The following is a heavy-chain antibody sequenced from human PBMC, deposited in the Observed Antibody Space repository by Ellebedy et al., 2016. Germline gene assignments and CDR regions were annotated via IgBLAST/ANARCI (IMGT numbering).Heavy chain of an antibody. CDR3: ARSLAVVLMVYDS. CDR1: GDTIRSSRYY. Sequence: GSLRPSXSVSGDTIRSSRYYWGWIRQPPGKGLEWIGSIYYTGSPYHNPSLRSRITISVKTSKNQHSLKLTSVTATDTAVYYCARSLAVVLMVYDSWGQGTLVTVSS. J-gene: IGHJ4*02. V-gene: IGHV4-39*01. D-gene: IGHD2-8*01. CDR2: IYYTGSP.